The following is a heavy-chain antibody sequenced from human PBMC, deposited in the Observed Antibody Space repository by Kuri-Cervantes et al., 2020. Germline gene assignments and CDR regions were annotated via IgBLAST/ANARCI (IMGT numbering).Heavy chain of an antibody. J-gene: IGHJ5*02. V-gene: IGHV3-11*01. CDR3: ARGDDNIGWYNWFDP. CDR1: GFTFSDYY. Sequence: GGSLRLSCAASGFTFSDYYMTWIRQAPGKGLEWISYISSSGYTMYYAASVKGRFTISRDNAKKSLYLQVNSLRAEDTAVYYCARGDDNIGWYNWFDPWGQGTLVTVSS. D-gene: IGHD6-19*01. CDR2: ISSSGYTM.